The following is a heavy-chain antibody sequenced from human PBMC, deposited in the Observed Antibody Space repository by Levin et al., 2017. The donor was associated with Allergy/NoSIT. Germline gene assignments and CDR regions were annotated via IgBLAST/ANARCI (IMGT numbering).Heavy chain of an antibody. Sequence: GGSLRLSCAASGFTFSTLSMNWVRQAPGKGLEWVAYISSSSTNIYYADSVKGRFTISNDNAKNSLYLQMNSLRAEDTAVYYCARTAYGVEPHHWGQGTLVTVSS. CDR1: GFTFSTLS. V-gene: IGHV3-48*04. J-gene: IGHJ5*02. D-gene: IGHD4-17*01. CDR3: ARTAYGVEPHH. CDR2: ISSSSTNI.